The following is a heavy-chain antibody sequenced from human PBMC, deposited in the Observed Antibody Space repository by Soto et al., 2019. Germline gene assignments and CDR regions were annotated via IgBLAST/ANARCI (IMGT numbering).Heavy chain of an antibody. V-gene: IGHV4-31*03. CDR1: GGSISSGGYY. Sequence: QVQLQESGPGLVKPSQTLSLTCTVSGGSISSGGYYWSWIRQHPGKGLEWIGYIYYSGSTYYNPSLMSRVTISVDTSKNQFSLKLSSVTAADTAVYYCARDLGVPAAQAYGMDVWGQGTTVTVSS. CDR2: IYYSGST. J-gene: IGHJ6*02. D-gene: IGHD2-2*01. CDR3: ARDLGVPAAQAYGMDV.